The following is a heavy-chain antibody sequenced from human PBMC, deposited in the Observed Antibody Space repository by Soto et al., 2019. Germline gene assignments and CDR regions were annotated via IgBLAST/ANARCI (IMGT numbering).Heavy chain of an antibody. J-gene: IGHJ5*02. CDR1: GGTFRSYT. CDR2: IIPILGII. V-gene: IGHV1-69*02. D-gene: IGHD4-17*01. Sequence: QVQLVQSGAEVKKPGASVKVSCKASGGTFRSYTISWVRQAPGQGLEWMGRIIPILGIINYAQTFQGRVTMTADTSTSTAYMELSSLRSDDTAVYYCARVTTVTSWFDPWGQGTLVTVSS. CDR3: ARVTTVTSWFDP.